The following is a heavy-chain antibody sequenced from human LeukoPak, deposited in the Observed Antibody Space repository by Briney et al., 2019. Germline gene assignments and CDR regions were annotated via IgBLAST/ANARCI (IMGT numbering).Heavy chain of an antibody. CDR2: ISAYDGNT. V-gene: IGHV1-18*01. CDR1: GYTFTNYA. Sequence: ASVEVSCKASGYTFTNYAISWVRQAPGQGLEWMGWISAYDGNTNYAQNLQGRVTMTTDTSTSTAYMELRSLRSEDTAVYYCAIPKGLTIFGVVTPIYYYYYMDVWGKGTTVTVSS. J-gene: IGHJ6*03. CDR3: AIPKGLTIFGVVTPIYYYYYMDV. D-gene: IGHD3-3*01.